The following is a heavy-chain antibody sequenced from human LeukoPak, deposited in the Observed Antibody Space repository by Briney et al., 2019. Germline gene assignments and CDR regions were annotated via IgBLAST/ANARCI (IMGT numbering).Heavy chain of an antibody. CDR3: AIQVERRSNWFDP. J-gene: IGHJ5*02. Sequence: SETLSLTCTVSGGSISSYYWSWIRQPPGKGLEWIVYIYYSGSTNYNPSLKSRVTISVDTSKNQFSLKLSSVTAADTAVYYCAIQVERRSNWFDPWGQGTLVTVSS. CDR1: GGSISSYY. V-gene: IGHV4-59*08. CDR2: IYYSGST. D-gene: IGHD1-1*01.